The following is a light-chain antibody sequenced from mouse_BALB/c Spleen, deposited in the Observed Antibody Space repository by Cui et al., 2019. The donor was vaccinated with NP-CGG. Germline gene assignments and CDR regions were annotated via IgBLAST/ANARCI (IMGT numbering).Light chain of an antibody. CDR2: GTN. Sequence: HAFVTQDSALTTSRGETVTLTCHSSTGAVTTSNYANWVQEKPDHLFTGLIGGTNNRAPGVPARFSGSLIGDKAALTITGAQTEDETIYFCALWYSNHWVFGGGTKLTVL. J-gene: IGLJ1*01. V-gene: IGLV1*01. CDR1: TGAVTTSNY. CDR3: ALWYSNHWV.